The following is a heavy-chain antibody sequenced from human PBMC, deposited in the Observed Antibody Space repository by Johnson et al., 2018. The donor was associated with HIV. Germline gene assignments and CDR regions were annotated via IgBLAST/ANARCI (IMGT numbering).Heavy chain of an antibody. D-gene: IGHD3-10*01. V-gene: IGHV3-73*02. CDR2: IRSKANSYAP. CDR1: GFTFSGSA. CDR3: ATIMSYYGRGAFDI. J-gene: IGHJ3*02. Sequence: VQLVESGGGLVQPGGSLKLSCAASGFTFSGSAMHWVRQASWKGLEWVGRIRSKANSYAPAYAASVKGRFTISRDNSKLFLQMNSLRAEDTAVYYCATIMSYYGRGAFDIWGQGTVVTVSS.